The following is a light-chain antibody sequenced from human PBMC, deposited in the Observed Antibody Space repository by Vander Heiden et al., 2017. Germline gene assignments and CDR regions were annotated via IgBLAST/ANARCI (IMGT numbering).Light chain of an antibody. CDR2: EAS. V-gene: IGKV3D-11*02. Sequence: EIVLTQSPATLSLSPGERATLSCRASQSVRTSLAWFQQKPGQAPRLLIYEASNRATGTQARFSGSGSETDFNLTIRSLEPEDVAVYYCQQRGLWHPVYNFGPGTKLEIK. CDR3: QQRGLWHPVYN. J-gene: IGKJ2*01. CDR1: QSVRTS.